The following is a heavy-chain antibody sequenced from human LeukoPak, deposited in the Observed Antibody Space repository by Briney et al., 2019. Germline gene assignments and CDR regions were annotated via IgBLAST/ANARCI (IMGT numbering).Heavy chain of an antibody. D-gene: IGHD4-23*01. Sequence: SETLSLTCTVSGGSIRSFYWSWIRQTPGKGLEWIGYIYYSGRTNYNPSLNSRVTISVDTSKNQFSLKLNSVTAADTAVYYCARVGVDYSGNIIKYFFDYWGQGTLVTVSS. CDR3: ARVGVDYSGNIIKYFFDY. J-gene: IGHJ4*02. V-gene: IGHV4-59*01. CDR1: GGSIRSFY. CDR2: IYYSGRT.